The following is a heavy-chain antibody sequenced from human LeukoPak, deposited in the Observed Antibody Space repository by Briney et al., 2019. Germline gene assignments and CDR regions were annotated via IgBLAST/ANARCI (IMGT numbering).Heavy chain of an antibody. Sequence: PGTSLRLSCAASGFTLSTYPMHWVRQAPGKGLEWVAVISYDGSNMYYADSVKGRFTISRDNYKNTLYMQMKSLRAEDTAVYYCVRGLGISGWYYFDYWAQGTLVTVPS. V-gene: IGHV3-30*04. CDR2: ISYDGSNM. CDR3: VRGLGISGWYYFDY. D-gene: IGHD6-19*01. J-gene: IGHJ4*02. CDR1: GFTLSTYP.